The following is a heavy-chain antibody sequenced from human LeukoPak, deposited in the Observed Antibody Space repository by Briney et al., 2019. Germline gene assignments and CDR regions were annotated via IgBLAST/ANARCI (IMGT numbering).Heavy chain of an antibody. CDR1: GGSISSGSYY. J-gene: IGHJ4*02. V-gene: IGHV4-61*02. CDR2: IYTSGSN. CDR3: ARDRRAVAGRGYFDY. Sequence: PSETLSLTCTVSGGSISSGSYYWSWIRQPAGKGLEWIGRIYTSGSNNYNPSLKSRVTISVDTSKNQFSLKLSSVTAADTAVYYCARDRRAVAGRGYFDYWGQGTLVTVSS. D-gene: IGHD6-19*01.